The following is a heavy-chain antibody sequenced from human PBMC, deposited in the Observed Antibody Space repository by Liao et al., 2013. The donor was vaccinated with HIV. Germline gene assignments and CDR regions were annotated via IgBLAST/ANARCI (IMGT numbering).Heavy chain of an antibody. CDR3: VRDVVGARGYFDY. Sequence: VQLQESGPGLVKASETLSLTCSVSGTSISSYYWSWIRQSAGKGLEWIGRVSWTGSTNDNPSLQSRVSMSVDTSKNHFSLKLYSMTAADTAVYFCVRDVVGARGYFDYWGQGALVTVSS. CDR2: VSWTGST. J-gene: IGHJ4*02. V-gene: IGHV4-4*07. CDR1: GTSISSYY. D-gene: IGHD1-26*01.